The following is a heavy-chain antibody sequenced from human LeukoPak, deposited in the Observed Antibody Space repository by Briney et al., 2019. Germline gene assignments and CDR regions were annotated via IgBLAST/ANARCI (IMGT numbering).Heavy chain of an antibody. CDR1: GYTFTSYY. J-gene: IGHJ4*02. CDR3: ARESVAQWELKL. D-gene: IGHD1-26*01. V-gene: IGHV1-2*06. Sequence: GASVKVSCKASGYTFTSYYTHWVRQAPGQGLEWMGRINPNSGGTNYAQKFQGRVTMTRDTSISTAYMELSRLRSDDTAVYYCARESVAQWELKLWGQGTLVTVSS. CDR2: INPNSGGT.